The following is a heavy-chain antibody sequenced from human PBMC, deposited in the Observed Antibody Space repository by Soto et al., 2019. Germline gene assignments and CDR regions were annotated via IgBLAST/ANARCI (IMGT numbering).Heavy chain of an antibody. Sequence: PGGSLRLSCAGSGFTFSSYAMSWVRQAPGKGLEWVSAISGSGVTTYYADSVKGRFTISRDNSKNTVYLQMHTLRAEDTAIYYCAKADADSFYAMDVWGQGATVTVSS. CDR3: AKADADSFYAMDV. CDR2: ISGSGVTT. V-gene: IGHV3-23*01. CDR1: GFTFSSYA. J-gene: IGHJ6*02.